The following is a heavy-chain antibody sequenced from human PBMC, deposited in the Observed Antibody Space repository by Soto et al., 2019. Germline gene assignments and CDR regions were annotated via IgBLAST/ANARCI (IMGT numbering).Heavy chain of an antibody. CDR3: AGEDCSGGSCYPQYNWSDP. J-gene: IGHJ5*02. Sequence: QVQLVQSGAEVKKPGSSVKVSCKASGGTFSSYTISWVRQAPGQGLEWMGRIIPILGIANYAQKFQGRVTITADKSTSTAYMELSSLRSEDTAVYYCAGEDCSGGSCYPQYNWSDPWGQGTLVTVSS. D-gene: IGHD2-15*01. CDR1: GGTFSSYT. CDR2: IIPILGIA. V-gene: IGHV1-69*08.